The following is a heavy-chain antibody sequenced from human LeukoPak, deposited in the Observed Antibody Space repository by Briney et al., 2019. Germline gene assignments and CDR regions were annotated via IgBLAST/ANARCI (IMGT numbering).Heavy chain of an antibody. D-gene: IGHD4-23*01. Sequence: GGSLTLSRPASGFTFRSYGMHGLRQAPGRELEGVAVISYDGSNKYYADSVQGRFTISRDNSKNTLYLQMSSLRAEATAVYYCATKATVVSFDYGGQGTLVTVS. J-gene: IGHJ4*02. CDR2: ISYDGSNK. CDR3: ATKATVVSFDY. V-gene: IGHV3-30*03. CDR1: GFTFRSYG.